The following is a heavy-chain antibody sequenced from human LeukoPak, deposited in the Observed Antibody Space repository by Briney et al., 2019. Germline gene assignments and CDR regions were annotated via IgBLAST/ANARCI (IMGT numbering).Heavy chain of an antibody. D-gene: IGHD4-11*01. V-gene: IGHV3-23*01. J-gene: IGHJ5*02. CDR2: ISGSGGST. Sequence: GGSLRLSCAASGFTFSSYSMNWVRQAPGEGLEWVSGISGSGGSTNYADSVKGRFTISRDNAKNTLHLQMSSLRAEDTAVYYCANGGGYSILNWLDPWGQGTLVTVSS. CDR1: GFTFSSYS. CDR3: ANGGGYSILNWLDP.